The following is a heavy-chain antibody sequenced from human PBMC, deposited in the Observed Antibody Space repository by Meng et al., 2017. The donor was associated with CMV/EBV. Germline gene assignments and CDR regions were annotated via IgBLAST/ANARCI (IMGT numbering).Heavy chain of an antibody. CDR1: GFTFSSYE. J-gene: IGHJ6*02. CDR3: ARVDSGWTHYYGMDV. D-gene: IGHD6-19*01. V-gene: IGHV3-48*03. Sequence: GGSLRLSCAASGFTFSSYEMNWVRQAPGKGLEWVSYISSSGSTIYYADSVKGQFTISRDNAKNSLYLQMNSLRAEDTAVYYCARVDSGWTHYYGMDVWGQGTTVTVSS. CDR2: ISSSGSTI.